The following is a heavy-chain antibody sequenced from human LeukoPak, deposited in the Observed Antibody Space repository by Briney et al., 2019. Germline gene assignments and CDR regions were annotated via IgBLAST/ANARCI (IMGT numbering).Heavy chain of an antibody. J-gene: IGHJ3*02. Sequence: ASVKVSCKTSGYTFTAYYLHWVRQAPGQGLEWMGWINPNSGDTNYAQKFQGRVTMTRDTSISTAYMELSRLRSDDTAVYYCARGPRITMVRGVITDAFDIWGQGTMVTVSS. CDR1: GYTFTAYY. CDR3: ARGPRITMVRGVITDAFDI. CDR2: INPNSGDT. D-gene: IGHD3-10*01. V-gene: IGHV1-2*02.